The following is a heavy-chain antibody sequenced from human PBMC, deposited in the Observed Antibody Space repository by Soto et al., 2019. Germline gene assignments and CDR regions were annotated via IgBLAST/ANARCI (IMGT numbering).Heavy chain of an antibody. CDR1: GYTFTSYY. CDR3: ARDPYYSSFCDSGRQDAYDI. J-gene: IGHJ3*02. D-gene: IGHD1-26*01. CDR2: INPSGGST. Sequence: GASVKVSCKASGYTFTSYYMHWVRQAPGQGLEWMGIINPSGGSTSYAQKFQGRVTMTRDTSTSTVYMELSSLRSEDTAVYYCARDPYYSSFCDSGRQDAYDIWGRGTMVTVSS. V-gene: IGHV1-46*01.